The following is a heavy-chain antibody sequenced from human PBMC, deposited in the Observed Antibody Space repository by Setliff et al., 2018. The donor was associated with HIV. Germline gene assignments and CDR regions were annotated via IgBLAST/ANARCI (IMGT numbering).Heavy chain of an antibody. J-gene: IGHJ4*02. V-gene: IGHV4-4*02. Sequence: SETLSLTCAVSGASISSSNWWSWVRQPPGKGLEWIGEIYHTGSTSYNPSLKSRVTISVDKPKNQFSLRLSSVTAADTAVYYCARGVTVFRGVINPPLLTDWGQGAQVTV. CDR2: IYHTGST. D-gene: IGHD3-10*01. CDR3: ARGVTVFRGVINPPLLTD. CDR1: GASISSSNW.